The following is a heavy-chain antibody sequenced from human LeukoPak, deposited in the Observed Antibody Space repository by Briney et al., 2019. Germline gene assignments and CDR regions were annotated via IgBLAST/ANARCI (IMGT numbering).Heavy chain of an antibody. J-gene: IGHJ4*02. CDR2: IKNDGSEK. CDR3: ARRGPGYGSPFDY. D-gene: IGHD3-10*01. V-gene: IGHV3-7*01. Sequence: AGGSLRLSCAASGFTFSSFWMSWVRQAPGKGLEWVANIKNDGSEKYYVDSVKGRFNISRDNAKNSLYLQMTSLRAEDTAVYYCARRGPGYGSPFDYWGQGTLVTVSS. CDR1: GFTFSSFW.